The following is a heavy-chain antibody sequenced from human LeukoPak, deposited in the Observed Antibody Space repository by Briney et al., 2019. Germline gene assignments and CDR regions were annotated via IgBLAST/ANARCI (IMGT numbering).Heavy chain of an antibody. J-gene: IGHJ5*02. CDR3: ARDQGISDQDYGSGSYHWFDP. D-gene: IGHD3-10*01. CDR1: GFTFSSYA. V-gene: IGHV3-64*01. Sequence: GGSLRLSCAASGFTFSSYAMHWVRQAPGKGLEYVSAISSNGGSTYYANSVKGRSTISRDNSKNTLYLQMGSLRAEDMAVYYCARDQGISDQDYGSGSYHWFDPWGQGTLVTVSS. CDR2: ISSNGGST.